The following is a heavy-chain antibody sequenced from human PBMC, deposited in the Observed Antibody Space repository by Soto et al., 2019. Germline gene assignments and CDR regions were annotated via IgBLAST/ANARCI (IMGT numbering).Heavy chain of an antibody. D-gene: IGHD3-10*01. CDR3: AKALGPGPYYYYGMDV. J-gene: IGHJ6*02. CDR1: GFTFSSYG. V-gene: IGHV3-30*18. Sequence: GGSLRLSCAASGFTFSSYGMHWVRQAPGKGLEWVAFISYDGSNKYYADSVKGRFTISRDNSKNTLYLQMNSLRAEDTAVYYCAKALGPGPYYYYGMDVWGQGTTVTVSS. CDR2: ISYDGSNK.